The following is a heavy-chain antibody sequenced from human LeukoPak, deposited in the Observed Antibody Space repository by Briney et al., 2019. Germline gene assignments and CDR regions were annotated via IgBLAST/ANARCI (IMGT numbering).Heavy chain of an antibody. CDR2: MNPNSGNT. Sequence: ASVKVSCKASGYTFTGYYMHWVRQATGQGLEWMGWMNPNSGNTGYAQKFQGRVTMTRNTSISTAYMELSSLRSEDTAVYYCASTQLTYYDFWSGYYRDYGMDVWGQGTTVTVSS. CDR3: ASTQLTYYDFWSGYYRDYGMDV. D-gene: IGHD3-3*01. V-gene: IGHV1-8*02. J-gene: IGHJ6*02. CDR1: GYTFTGYY.